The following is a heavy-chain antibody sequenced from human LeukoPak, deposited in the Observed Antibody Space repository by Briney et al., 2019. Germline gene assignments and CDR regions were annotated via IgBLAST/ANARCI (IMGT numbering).Heavy chain of an antibody. V-gene: IGHV3-48*02. Sequence: GGSLRLSCAASGFTFSSYSMNWVRQAQARGLEWVSHISSSSSTIYYADSVKGRFTISRDNAKNSLYLQMNSLRDEDTAVYYCARDRGYGDYVGAFDIWGQGTMVTVSS. D-gene: IGHD4-17*01. CDR3: ARDRGYGDYVGAFDI. J-gene: IGHJ3*02. CDR1: GFTFSSYS. CDR2: ISSSSSTI.